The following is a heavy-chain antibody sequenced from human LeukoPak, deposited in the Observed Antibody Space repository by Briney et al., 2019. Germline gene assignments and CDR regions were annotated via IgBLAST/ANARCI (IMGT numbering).Heavy chain of an antibody. V-gene: IGHV3-30*18. D-gene: IGHD1-26*01. Sequence: PGGSLRLSCAASGLTFSSYGMHWVRQAPGKGLEWVAVISYDGSNKYYADSVKGRFTISRDNSKNTLYLQMNSLRAEDTAVYYCAKDLYSGSYYGQAILPLDAFDIWGQGTMVTVSS. J-gene: IGHJ3*02. CDR3: AKDLYSGSYYGQAILPLDAFDI. CDR1: GLTFSSYG. CDR2: ISYDGSNK.